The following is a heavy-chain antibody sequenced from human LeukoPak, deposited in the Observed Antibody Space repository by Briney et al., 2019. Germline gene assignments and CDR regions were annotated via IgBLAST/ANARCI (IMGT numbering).Heavy chain of an antibody. V-gene: IGHV4-39*01. CDR2: IYHSGFA. J-gene: IGHJ2*01. CDR1: GGSINTNNYY. Sequence: SETLSLTCNVSGGSINTNNYYWGWIRQPPGKGLEWIGSIYHSGFAYYNPSLKSRVTVSVDLSRNQFSLKLNSVTAAGTAVYYCEIHQSAFWYFDLWGRGTPVTVSS. CDR3: EIHQSAFWYFDL.